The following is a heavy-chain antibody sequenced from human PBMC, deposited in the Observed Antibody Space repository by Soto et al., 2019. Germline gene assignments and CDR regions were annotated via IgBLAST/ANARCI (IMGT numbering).Heavy chain of an antibody. D-gene: IGHD2-2*01. CDR1: GFTFSSYS. J-gene: IGHJ4*02. V-gene: IGHV3-23*01. CDR2: IGTSAST. Sequence: DVRLLESGGGLVQPGGSLRLSCAASGFTFSSYSMSWVRQAPGKGLEWVSTIGTSASTYYGDSVRGRFTISRDNSRNTLYLQMNSLRAEDRAVYYCADLSRYCTSSNRDWVQGTLVTVSS. CDR3: ADLSRYCTSSNRD.